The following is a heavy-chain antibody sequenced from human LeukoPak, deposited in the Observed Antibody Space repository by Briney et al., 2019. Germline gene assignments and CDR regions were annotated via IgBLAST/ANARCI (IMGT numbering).Heavy chain of an antibody. CDR1: GYSFTNYW. J-gene: IGHJ3*02. Sequence: GESLKISCKASGYSFTNYWIGWVRQMPGKGLEWMGIMSPEDSETRYSPSFQGQVTVSVDKSISTAFLHWSSLKASDTAMYYCARPTPLVDDAFDIWGQGTMVTVSS. CDR3: ARPTPLVDDAFDI. CDR2: MSPEDSET. V-gene: IGHV5-51*01. D-gene: IGHD1-26*01.